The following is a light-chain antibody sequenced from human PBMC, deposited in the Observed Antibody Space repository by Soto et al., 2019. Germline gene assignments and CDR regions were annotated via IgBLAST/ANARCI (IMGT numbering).Light chain of an antibody. Sequence: QSALTQPASVSGSPGQSITFSCTGTSSDVGSSNLVSWYQQHPGKAPKLLIYEVSKRPSGVSNRFSGSKSGNTASLTISGLQAEDEADYYCCSYAGSNTHVFGTGTKLTVL. CDR3: CSYAGSNTHV. V-gene: IGLV2-23*02. CDR2: EVS. J-gene: IGLJ1*01. CDR1: SSDVGSSNL.